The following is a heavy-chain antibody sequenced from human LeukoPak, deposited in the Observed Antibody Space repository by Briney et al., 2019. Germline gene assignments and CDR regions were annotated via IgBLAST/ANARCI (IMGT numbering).Heavy chain of an antibody. J-gene: IGHJ6*02. CDR2: IYYSGST. V-gene: IGHV4-59*08. CDR3: ARHSDLRYYYYGMDV. Sequence: PSETLSLTCTVSGGSISSYYWSWIRQPPGKGLEWIGYIYYSGSTNYNPSLKSRVTISVDTSKNQFSLKLSSVTAADTAVYYCARHSDLRYYYYGMDVWGQGTTVTVSS. CDR1: GGSISSYY.